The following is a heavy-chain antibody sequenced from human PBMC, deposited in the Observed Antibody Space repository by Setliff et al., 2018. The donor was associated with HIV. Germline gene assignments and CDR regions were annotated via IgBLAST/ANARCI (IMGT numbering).Heavy chain of an antibody. CDR2: IWYDGSNK. J-gene: IGHJ5*02. CDR1: GFTFSSYG. Sequence: GGSLRLSCAASGFTFSSYGMHWVRQAPGKGLEWVAVIWYDGSNKYYADSVKGRFTISRDNAKNTLYLQMNSLRADDTALYFCAQDYTATFWEYNWFDPWGQGTLVTVS. D-gene: IGHD3-3*01. V-gene: IGHV3-33*03. CDR3: AQDYTATFWEYNWFDP.